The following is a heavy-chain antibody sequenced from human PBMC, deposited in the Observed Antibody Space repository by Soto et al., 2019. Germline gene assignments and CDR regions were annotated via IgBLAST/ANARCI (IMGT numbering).Heavy chain of an antibody. V-gene: IGHV3-23*01. CDR3: AHQKGYTSGWHFDY. Sequence: EVQLLESGGGLVQPGGSLRLSCAASGFTFSSYAMSWVRQAPGKGLEWVSGISGSGVNTNYADSVKGRFTISRDNSKNTLYLQMNSLRAEDTAIYYCAHQKGYTSGWHFDYWGQGTLVTVSS. CDR1: GFTFSSYA. D-gene: IGHD6-19*01. CDR2: ISGSGVNT. J-gene: IGHJ4*02.